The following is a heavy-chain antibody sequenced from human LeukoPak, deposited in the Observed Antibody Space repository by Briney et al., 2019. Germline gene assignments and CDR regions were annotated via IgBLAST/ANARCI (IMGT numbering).Heavy chain of an antibody. CDR2: ISWNSGSV. D-gene: IGHD6-19*01. J-gene: IGHJ4*02. CDR1: GFTFDDYA. CDR3: AKDATYNSGWTDY. V-gene: IGHV3-9*01. Sequence: GGSLRLSCAASGFTFDDYAMPWVRQAPRKGLEWVSYISWNSGSVVYADSVKGRFTISRDNAKNSLYLQMNSLRADDTALYYCAKDATYNSGWTDYWGQGTLVTVSS.